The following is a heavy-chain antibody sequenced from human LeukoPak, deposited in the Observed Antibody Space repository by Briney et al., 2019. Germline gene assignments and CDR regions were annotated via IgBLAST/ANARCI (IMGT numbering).Heavy chain of an antibody. V-gene: IGHV4-38-2*01. CDR1: GYSISSGYY. CDR3: ARAAQGMVRGAVYYYYGMDV. Sequence: SETLSLTCAVSGYSISSGYYWGWIRQPPGKGLEWIGSIYHSGSTYYNPSLKSRVTISVDTSKNQFSLKLSSVTAADTAVYYCARAAQGMVRGAVYYYYGMDVWGKGTTVTVSS. J-gene: IGHJ6*04. CDR2: IYHSGST. D-gene: IGHD3-10*01.